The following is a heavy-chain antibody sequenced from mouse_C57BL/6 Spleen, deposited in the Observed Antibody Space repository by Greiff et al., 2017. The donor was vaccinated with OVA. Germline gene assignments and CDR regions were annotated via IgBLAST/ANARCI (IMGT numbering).Heavy chain of an antibody. CDR1: GFTFSDAW. CDR3: TYDYDEDYAMDY. D-gene: IGHD2-4*01. V-gene: IGHV6-6*01. J-gene: IGHJ4*01. Sequence: EVKVEESGGGLVQPGGSMKLSCAASGFTFSDAWMDWVRQSPEKGLEWVAEIRNKANNHATYYAESVKGRFTISRDDSKSSVYLQMNSLRAEDTGIYYCTYDYDEDYAMDYWGQGTSVTVSS. CDR2: IRNKANNHAT.